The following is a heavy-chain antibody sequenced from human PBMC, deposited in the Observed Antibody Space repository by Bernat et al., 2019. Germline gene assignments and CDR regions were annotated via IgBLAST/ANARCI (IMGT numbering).Heavy chain of an antibody. CDR1: VGSISSSNW. V-gene: IGHV4-4*02. CDR2: IYHSGST. CDR3: ARLTGATAPYLDY. J-gene: IGHJ4*02. D-gene: IGHD1-20*01. Sequence: QVQLQESGPGLVKPSGTLSLTCAVFVGSISSSNWWSWVRQPPGKGLEWIGEIYHSGSTNYNPTLKRRVTITVDKSKNQFYLKLSSVTDADTAVYYCARLTGATAPYLDYWGQGTLVTVSS.